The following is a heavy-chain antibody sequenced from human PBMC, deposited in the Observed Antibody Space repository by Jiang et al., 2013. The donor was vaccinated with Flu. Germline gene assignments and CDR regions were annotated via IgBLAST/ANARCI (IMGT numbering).Heavy chain of an antibody. J-gene: IGHJ4*02. Sequence: SCAASGFTFSSYSMNWVRQAPGKGLEWVSYISSSSSYIYYADSVKGRFTISRDNAKNSLYLQMNSLRAEDTAVYYCARESTSTWSHYGYWGQGTLVTVSS. V-gene: IGHV3-21*01. D-gene: IGHD1-1*01. CDR3: ARESTSTWSHYGY. CDR2: ISSSSSYI. CDR1: GFTFSSYS.